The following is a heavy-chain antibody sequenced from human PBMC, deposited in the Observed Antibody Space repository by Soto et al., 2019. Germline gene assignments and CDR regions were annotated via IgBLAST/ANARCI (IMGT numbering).Heavy chain of an antibody. V-gene: IGHV4-34*01. Sequence: PSETLSLTCAVYGGSFSGYYWSWIRQPPGKGLEWIGEINHSGSTNYNPSLKSRVTISVDTSKNQFSLKLSSVTAADTAVYYCARARRRVVAGRSSSLGFGFDPWGQGTVVTVS. D-gene: IGHD6-6*01. CDR2: INHSGST. CDR1: GGSFSGYY. J-gene: IGHJ5*02. CDR3: ARARRRVVAGRSSSLGFGFDP.